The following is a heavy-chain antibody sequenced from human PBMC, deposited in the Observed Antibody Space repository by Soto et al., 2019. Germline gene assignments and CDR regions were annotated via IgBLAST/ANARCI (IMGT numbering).Heavy chain of an antibody. V-gene: IGHV4-30-4*01. CDR2: IHYSGSV. CDR3: VREDEGGDRDYYGLDV. J-gene: IGHJ6*02. CDR1: GGSISVEHYH. D-gene: IGHD2-21*02. Sequence: QVQLQESDPGLVRPSQTLSLTCTVSGGSISVEHYHWTWIRQPPGKGLEWIGYIHYSGSVYYNPSLQSRLSMSVDTSKNLFSLKLASVTAPDTAFYFCVREDEGGDRDYYGLDVWGQGTTVTVSS.